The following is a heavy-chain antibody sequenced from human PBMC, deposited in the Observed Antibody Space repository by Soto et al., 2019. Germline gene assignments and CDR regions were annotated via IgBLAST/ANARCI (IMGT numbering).Heavy chain of an antibody. CDR1: GFAFSNAW. CDR2: IKSKTHGGTT. Sequence: VGSLRLSCAASGFAFSNAWINWVRQAPGKELEWVGRIKSKTHGGTTDYAAPVKGRFTISRDDSKNTLYLQMNSLKTEDTAVYFCSRVRRGSYTYYYYGLDVWGQGTTVTVCS. D-gene: IGHD1-26*01. J-gene: IGHJ6*02. V-gene: IGHV3-15*07. CDR3: SRVRRGSYTYYYYGLDV.